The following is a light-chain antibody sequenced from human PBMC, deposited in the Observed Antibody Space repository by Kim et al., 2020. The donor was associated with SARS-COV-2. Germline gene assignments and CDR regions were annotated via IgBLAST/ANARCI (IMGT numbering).Light chain of an antibody. CDR2: DTS. CDR3: QQRANWL. Sequence: LSLSPGERATPTCRASQTVRTSFAWYQQKPGQAPRLLIYDTSNRATGIPAKFSGSGSGTDFTLTISSLEPADSAVYYCQQRANWLFGQGTKLEI. J-gene: IGKJ2*01. V-gene: IGKV3-11*01. CDR1: QTVRTS.